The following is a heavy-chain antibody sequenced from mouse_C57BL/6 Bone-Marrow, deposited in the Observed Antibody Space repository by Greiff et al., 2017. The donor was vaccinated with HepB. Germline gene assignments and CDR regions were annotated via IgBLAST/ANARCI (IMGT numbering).Heavy chain of an antibody. CDR2: IFPGSGST. J-gene: IGHJ4*01. V-gene: IGHV1-56*01. CDR1: GYTFTSHW. CDR3: ARVGGYDLYYAMDY. Sequence: QVQLQQSGPELVRPGASVKISCKAPGYTFTSHWMQWVRQRPGQGLEWIGEIFPGSGSTYYNETFKGKATLTVDTSSSTAYMQLSSLTSEDSAVYCCARVGGYDLYYAMDYWGQGTSVTVSS. D-gene: IGHD2-2*01.